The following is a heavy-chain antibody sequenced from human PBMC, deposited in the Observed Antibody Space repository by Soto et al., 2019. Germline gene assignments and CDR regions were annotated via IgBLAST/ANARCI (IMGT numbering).Heavy chain of an antibody. Sequence: QVQLVQSGAEVKKPGSSVKVSCKASGGTFSSYAISWVRQAPGQGLEWMGGIIPIFGTANYAQKFQGRVTIPADESTSTAYMELSSLRSEDTAVYYCARDRLSGTPFNLPIKYYYDSSGLISAEYFQHWGQGTLVTVSS. V-gene: IGHV1-69*01. CDR2: IIPIFGTA. J-gene: IGHJ1*01. CDR3: ARDRLSGTPFNLPIKYYYDSSGLISAEYFQH. CDR1: GGTFSSYA. D-gene: IGHD3-22*01.